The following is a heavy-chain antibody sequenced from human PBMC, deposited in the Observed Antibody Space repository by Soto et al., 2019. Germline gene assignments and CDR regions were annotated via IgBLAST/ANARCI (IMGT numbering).Heavy chain of an antibody. CDR1: GGSISSRGYY. CDR2: IYHSGST. J-gene: IGHJ6*02. D-gene: IGHD4-17*01. Sequence: SETLSLTCTVSGGSISSRGYYWGWIRQPPGKGLEWIGYIYHSGSTYYNPSLKSRVTISVDRSKNQFSLKLSSVTAADTAVYYCARAHYGDYGYGMDVWGQGTTVTVSS. CDR3: ARAHYGDYGYGMDV. V-gene: IGHV4-30-2*01.